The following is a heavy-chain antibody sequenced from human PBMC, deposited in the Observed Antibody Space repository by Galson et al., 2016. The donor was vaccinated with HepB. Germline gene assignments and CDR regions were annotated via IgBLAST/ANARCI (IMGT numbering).Heavy chain of an antibody. Sequence: SLRLSCAASGFTFSRYDMHWVRHVTGKGLEWVSAIGTDGDTYYPGAVEGRFTISRENSKNTLYLQMNSLRDEDTAVYYCARDGGGTGGYYYYAMDVCGHGTTVTVSS. CDR2: IGTDGDT. J-gene: IGHJ6*02. CDR3: ARDGGGTGGYYYYAMDV. V-gene: IGHV3-13*01. D-gene: IGHD1-14*01. CDR1: GFTFSRYD.